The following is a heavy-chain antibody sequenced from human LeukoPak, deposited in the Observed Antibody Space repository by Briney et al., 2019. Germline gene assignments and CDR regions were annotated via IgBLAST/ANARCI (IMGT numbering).Heavy chain of an antibody. D-gene: IGHD1-26*01. CDR2: ISGRSSTI. Sequence: GGSLRLSCAASAFTFSDYSMNWVRQAPGKGLEWVSYISGRSSTIYYADSVKGRFTISRDNAKNSMYLQMDSLRAEDTAVYYCARDRIKSGSYYFDYWGQGTLVTVSS. V-gene: IGHV3-48*01. J-gene: IGHJ4*02. CDR3: ARDRIKSGSYYFDY. CDR1: AFTFSDYS.